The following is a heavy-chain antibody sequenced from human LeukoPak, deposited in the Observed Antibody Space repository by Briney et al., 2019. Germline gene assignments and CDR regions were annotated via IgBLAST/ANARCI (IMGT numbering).Heavy chain of an antibody. V-gene: IGHV1-18*01. J-gene: IGHJ3*02. CDR2: ISAYNGNT. Sequence: ASVKVSCKASGYTFTSYGISWVRQAPGQGLEWMGWISAYNGNTNYAQKLQGRVTMTTDTSTSTAYMELRSLRSDDTAVYYCAAGVVVPMIVVVIDAFDIWGQGTMVTVSS. CDR3: AAGVVVPMIVVVIDAFDI. CDR1: GYTFTSYG. D-gene: IGHD3-22*01.